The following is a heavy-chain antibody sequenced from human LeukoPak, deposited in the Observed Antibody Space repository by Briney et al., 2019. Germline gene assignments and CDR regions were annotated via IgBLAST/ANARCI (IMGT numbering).Heavy chain of an antibody. D-gene: IGHD3-9*01. CDR1: GGTFTIYA. V-gene: IGHV1-69*06. Sequence: ASVKVSSTASGGTFTIYAISWVRQAPGQGLEWMGGIIPIFGTANYAQKFQGRVTITADKSTSTAYMELSSLRSEDTAVYYCARVLVLTGYHLPGYYFDYWGQGTLVTVSS. J-gene: IGHJ4*02. CDR3: ARVLVLTGYHLPGYYFDY. CDR2: IIPIFGTA.